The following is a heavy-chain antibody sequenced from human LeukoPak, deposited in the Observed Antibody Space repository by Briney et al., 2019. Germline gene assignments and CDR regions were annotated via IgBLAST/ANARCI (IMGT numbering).Heavy chain of an antibody. CDR1: GYIFSDHG. CDR3: ANSYYYGSGSYLSY. J-gene: IGHJ4*02. D-gene: IGHD3-10*01. Sequence: GGSLRLSCTASGYIFSDHGIHWVRQAPGKGLEWVAVISYDGSNKYYADSVKGRFTISRDNSKNTLYLQMNSLRAEDTAVYYCANSYYYGSGSYLSYWGQGTLVTVSS. V-gene: IGHV3-30*19. CDR2: ISYDGSNK.